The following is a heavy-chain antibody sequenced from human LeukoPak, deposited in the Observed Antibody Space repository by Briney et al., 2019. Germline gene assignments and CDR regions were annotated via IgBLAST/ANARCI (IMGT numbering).Heavy chain of an antibody. CDR1: GFTFSSYA. V-gene: IGHV3-23*01. D-gene: IGHD3-10*01. CDR3: AKEPRITMVRGVPDGY. Sequence: GGSLRLSCAASGFTFSSYARSWVRQAPGKGLEWVSAISGSGGSTYYADSVRGRFTISRDNSKSTLYLQMNSLRAEDTAVYYCAKEPRITMVRGVPDGYWGQGTLVTVSS. J-gene: IGHJ4*02. CDR2: ISGSGGST.